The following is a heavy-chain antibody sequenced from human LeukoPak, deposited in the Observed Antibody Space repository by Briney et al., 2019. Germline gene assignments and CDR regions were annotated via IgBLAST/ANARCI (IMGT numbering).Heavy chain of an antibody. Sequence: GGSLRLSCSASGFTFSGYSMGWVRQAPGKGLQWVSSISGSGSITYYIDSVEGRFTISRDNSKNTMYLQMNSLRAEDTAVYYCARGRGGDYVPSRFDYWGQGTLATVSS. D-gene: IGHD4-17*01. CDR1: GFTFSGYS. CDR2: ISGSGSIT. J-gene: IGHJ4*02. CDR3: ARGRGGDYVPSRFDY. V-gene: IGHV3-23*01.